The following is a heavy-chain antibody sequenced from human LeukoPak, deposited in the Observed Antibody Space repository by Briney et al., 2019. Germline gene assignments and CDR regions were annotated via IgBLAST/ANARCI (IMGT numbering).Heavy chain of an antibody. Sequence: GGSLGLSCAASGFTFSSYAMHWVRQAPGKGLEWVAVISYDGSNKYYAASVKGRFTISRDNSKNTLYLQMNSLRAEDTAVYYCARSSGWLIDYWGQGTLVTVSS. CDR2: ISYDGSNK. J-gene: IGHJ4*02. CDR1: GFTFSSYA. D-gene: IGHD6-19*01. V-gene: IGHV3-30-3*01. CDR3: ARSSGWLIDY.